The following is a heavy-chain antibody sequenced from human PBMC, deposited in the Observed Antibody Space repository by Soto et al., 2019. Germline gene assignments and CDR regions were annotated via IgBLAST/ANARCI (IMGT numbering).Heavy chain of an antibody. V-gene: IGHV1-69*02. Sequence: SVKVSCKASGGTFSSYTISWVRQAPGQGLEWMGRIIPILGIANYAQKFQGRVTITADKSTSTAYMELSSLRSEDTAVYYCARTSLVGGYCSGGSCDNWFDPWGQGTLVTVS. D-gene: IGHD2-15*01. CDR3: ARTSLVGGYCSGGSCDNWFDP. CDR1: GGTFSSYT. CDR2: IIPILGIA. J-gene: IGHJ5*02.